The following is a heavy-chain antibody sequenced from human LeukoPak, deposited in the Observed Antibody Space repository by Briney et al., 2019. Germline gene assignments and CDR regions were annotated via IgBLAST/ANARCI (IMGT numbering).Heavy chain of an antibody. CDR2: VIPIFGTE. V-gene: IGHV1-69*05. J-gene: IGHJ5*02. CDR1: GGTFSSYS. Sequence: ASVKVSCKASGGTFSSYSISWVRQAPGQGLEGMGGVIPIFGTENYAQEFQGRVTITTGEFTSTAHMELRSLRSEDTAVYYCASLRGYSDYARFDPWGQGTLVTVSS. D-gene: IGHD5-12*01. CDR3: ASLRGYSDYARFDP.